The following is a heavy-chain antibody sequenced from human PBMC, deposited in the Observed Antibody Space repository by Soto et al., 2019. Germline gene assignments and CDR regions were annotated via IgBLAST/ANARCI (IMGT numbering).Heavy chain of an antibody. Sequence: QVQLVQSGAEVKKPGSSVKVSCKASGGTFSSYAISWVRQAPGQGLEWMGGIIPIFGTANYAQKFQGRVTITAYESTSTAYMELSSLRSEDTAVYYCARDPSSYCISTSCYLSDYYYGMDVWGQGTTVTVSS. CDR3: ARDPSSYCISTSCYLSDYYYGMDV. CDR1: GGTFSSYA. J-gene: IGHJ6*02. V-gene: IGHV1-69*12. D-gene: IGHD2-2*01. CDR2: IIPIFGTA.